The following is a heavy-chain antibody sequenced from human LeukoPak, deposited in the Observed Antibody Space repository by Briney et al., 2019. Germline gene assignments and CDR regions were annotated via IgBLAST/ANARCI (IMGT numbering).Heavy chain of an antibody. CDR2: IKSKTEGGTT. CDR1: GFTFSNAW. D-gene: IGHD3-3*01. V-gene: IGHV3-15*01. Sequence: GGSLRLSCAASGFTFSNAWMSWVRQAPGKGLEWVGRIKSKTEGGTTDYAAHVKGRFTISRDDSKNTLYLQMNSLKTEDTAVYYCTTDEAATSITIFGVAKWGQGTLVTVSS. CDR3: TTDEAATSITIFGVAK. J-gene: IGHJ4*02.